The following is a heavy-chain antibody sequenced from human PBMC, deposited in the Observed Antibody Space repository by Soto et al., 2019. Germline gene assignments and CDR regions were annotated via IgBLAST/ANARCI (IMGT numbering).Heavy chain of an antibody. V-gene: IGHV1-46*01. CDR3: ARGMGIIAARGPDYYFDY. D-gene: IGHD6-6*01. CDR1: GYTFTSYY. CDR2: INPSGGST. J-gene: IGHJ4*02. Sequence: QVQLVQSGAEVKKPGASVKVSCKASGYTFTSYYIHWVRQAPGQGLEWMGIINPSGGSTSYAQKFQGRVTMTRDTSTSTVYMELSSLRSEDTAVYYCARGMGIIAARGPDYYFDYWGQGTLVTVSS.